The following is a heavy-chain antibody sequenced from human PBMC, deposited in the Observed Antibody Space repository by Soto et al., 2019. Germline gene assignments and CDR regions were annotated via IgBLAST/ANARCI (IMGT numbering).Heavy chain of an antibody. CDR2: IYFSGDT. J-gene: IGHJ3*01. V-gene: IGHV4-4*07. CDR3: ARGVVIPTIDAFDL. CDR1: GGSLSGYY. Sequence: SETLSLTCNVSGGSLSGYYWSWIRQPAGKGLEWIGRIYFSGDTHYNPSLKSRVTMSIDSSKNQFSLRLTSVTAADTAVYSCARGVVIPTIDAFDLWGQGXLVTV. D-gene: IGHD3-22*01.